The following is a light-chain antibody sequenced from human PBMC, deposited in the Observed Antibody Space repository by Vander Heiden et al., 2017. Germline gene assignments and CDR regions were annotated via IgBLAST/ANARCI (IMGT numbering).Light chain of an antibody. CDR2: WAS. V-gene: IGKV4-1*01. Sequence: DIVLTQSPDSLAVSLGEWATINCKSSQSVLSSSNNKNYLTWFQQKPGHPPKLLIYWASTRESGVPDRFSGSGSGTDFTLTISSLQAEDVAVYYCQQYYNIPRTFGQGTKVEIK. CDR3: QQYYNIPRT. J-gene: IGKJ1*01. CDR1: QSVLSSSNNKNY.